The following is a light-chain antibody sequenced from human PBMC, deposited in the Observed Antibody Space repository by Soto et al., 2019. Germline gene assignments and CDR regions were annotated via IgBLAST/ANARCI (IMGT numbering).Light chain of an antibody. V-gene: IGLV1-44*01. Sequence: QAVLTQPPSASGTPGQRVTISCSGSSSNIGSNTVNWYQQLPATAPKLLIYSNNQRPSGVPDRFSGSKSGTSASLDISGLQAEDEADYYCAAWDDSLHVVFGGGTKVTVL. CDR2: SNN. J-gene: IGLJ2*01. CDR1: SSNIGSNT. CDR3: AAWDDSLHVV.